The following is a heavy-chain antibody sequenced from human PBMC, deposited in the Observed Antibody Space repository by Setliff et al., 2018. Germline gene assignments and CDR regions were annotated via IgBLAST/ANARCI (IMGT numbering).Heavy chain of an antibody. J-gene: IGHJ6*03. D-gene: IGHD3-22*01. CDR2: IDPSGNT. CDR3: ARARWTGGYYSGDNYYMDV. V-gene: IGHV4-61*09. Sequence: KTSETLSLTCTVSGGSISSGSNYWSWIRQPAGRGLEWIGHIDPSGNTNYHPSLKSRVTISGDTSKNQFSLEMTSITAADAAVYHCARARWTGGYYSGDNYYMDVWGKGTTVTVSS. CDR1: GGSISSGSNY.